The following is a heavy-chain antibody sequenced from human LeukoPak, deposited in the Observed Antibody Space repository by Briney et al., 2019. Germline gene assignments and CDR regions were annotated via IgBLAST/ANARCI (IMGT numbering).Heavy chain of an antibody. CDR3: AREQSGTRGWYTVDY. J-gene: IGHJ4*02. V-gene: IGHV3-23*01. D-gene: IGHD6-19*01. Sequence: GGSLRLSCAAPGFTFSTYAITWVRQGPGKGLEWVSAVRPDGDRTYYANSVRGRFTISRDNSKDTVYLQIKGLRVEDTAVYYCAREQSGTRGWYTVDYWGQGTLVTVSS. CDR2: VRPDGDRT. CDR1: GFTFSTYA.